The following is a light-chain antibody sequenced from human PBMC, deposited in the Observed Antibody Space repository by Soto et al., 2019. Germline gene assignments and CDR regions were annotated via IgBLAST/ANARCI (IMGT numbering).Light chain of an antibody. Sequence: QSVLTQPPSASGTPGQRVSISCSGSHSNIGSKYVYWYQQLPGTAPKLLMYRNNQRPSGVHDRFSGSKSGTAASLAISGLRSEDEADYYCAAWDNNLGGPAFGGGTKLTVL. J-gene: IGLJ2*01. CDR1: HSNIGSKY. CDR2: RNN. CDR3: AAWDNNLGGPA. V-gene: IGLV1-47*01.